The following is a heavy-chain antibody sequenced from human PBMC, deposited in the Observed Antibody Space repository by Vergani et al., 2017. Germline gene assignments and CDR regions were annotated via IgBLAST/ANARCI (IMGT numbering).Heavy chain of an antibody. CDR2: IIPILGIA. Sequence: QVQLVQSGAEVKKPGSSVKVSCKASGGTFSSYAISWVRQAPGQGLEWMGRIIPILGIANYAQKFQGRVTITADKSTSTAYVELSSLRSEDTAVYYCARDLYGSTGYRDYGGQGTLVTVSS. CDR1: GGTFSSYA. D-gene: IGHD6-13*01. CDR3: ARDLYGSTGYRDY. J-gene: IGHJ4*02. V-gene: IGHV1-69*04.